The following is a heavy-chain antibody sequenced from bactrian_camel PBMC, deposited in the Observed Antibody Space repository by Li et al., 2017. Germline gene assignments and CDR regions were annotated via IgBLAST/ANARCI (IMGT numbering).Heavy chain of an antibody. V-gene: IGHV3-2*01. CDR1: GFKFSSYY. Sequence: HVQLVESGGGLVQPGGSLRLSCVVSGFKFSSYYMSWVRQAPGKGLEWVSSIKSDSSDTYYVDSVKGRFTISRDNAKNTLYLQMNSLKPEDTAVYYCAADSRSLWVWGYWGQGTQVTVS. D-gene: IGHD3*01. J-gene: IGHJ6*01. CDR2: IKSDSSDT. CDR3: AADSRSLWVWGY.